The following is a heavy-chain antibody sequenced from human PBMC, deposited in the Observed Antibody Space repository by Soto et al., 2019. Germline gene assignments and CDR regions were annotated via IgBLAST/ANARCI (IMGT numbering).Heavy chain of an antibody. D-gene: IGHD3-10*01. CDR3: ARGLKSYYLSTTFYYYYYGMDV. CDR1: GGYFSGYY. J-gene: IGHJ6*02. Sequence: PSETLSLTCAVYGGYFSGYYWSWIRQPPGKGLEWIGEINHSGSTNYNPSLKSRVTISVDTSKNQFSLKLSSVTAADTAVYYCARGLKSYYLSTTFYYYYYGMDVWGQGTTVTVSS. CDR2: INHSGST. V-gene: IGHV4-34*01.